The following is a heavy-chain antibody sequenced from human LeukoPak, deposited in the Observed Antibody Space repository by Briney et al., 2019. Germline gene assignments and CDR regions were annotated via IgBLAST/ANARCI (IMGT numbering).Heavy chain of an antibody. V-gene: IGHV4-59*01. J-gene: IGHJ4*02. D-gene: IGHD3-22*01. Sequence: SETLSLTCTVSGGSISSYYWSWIRQPPGKGLEWIGYIYYSGSTNYNPSLKSRVTISVDTSKNQFSLKLSSVIAADTAVYYCATDQYYDSSGYDYYNYFDYWGQGTLVTVSS. CDR1: GGSISSYY. CDR2: IYYSGST. CDR3: ATDQYYDSSGYDYYNYFDY.